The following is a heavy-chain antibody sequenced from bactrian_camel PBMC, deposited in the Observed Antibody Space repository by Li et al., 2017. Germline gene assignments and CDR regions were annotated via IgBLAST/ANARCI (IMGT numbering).Heavy chain of an antibody. CDR3: ATDTACPQNDRCTCYGLGDEYTY. CDR1: RSTVNAYF. V-gene: IGHV3-3*01. D-gene: IGHD5*01. CDR2: INVSDGVT. Sequence: HVQLVESGGGSVEAGRSLRLSCAASRSTVNAYFMGWFRQAPGKEREGVAVINVSDGVTIYADSVKGRFTISRDNAKKTLYLQMNSLKPEDSAMYYCATDTACPQNDRCTCYGLGDEYTYWGQGTQVTVS. J-gene: IGHJ4*01.